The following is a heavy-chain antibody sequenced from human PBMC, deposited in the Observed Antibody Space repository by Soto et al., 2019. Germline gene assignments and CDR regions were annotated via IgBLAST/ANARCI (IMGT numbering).Heavy chain of an antibody. CDR3: ARDIESVTAKHFFYYCAMDV. D-gene: IGHD2-8*01. CDR1: GFTFSNYG. J-gene: IGHJ6*02. V-gene: IGHV1-18*01. CDR2: VSANNGHT. Sequence: ASVKVSCKASGFTFSNYGLNWVRQAPGQGLEWMGWVSANNGHTNYAQNLQGRVSMTTDTSTSTAYMELRGLTFDDTAVYYCARDIESVTAKHFFYYCAMDVWGQGTTVTVSS.